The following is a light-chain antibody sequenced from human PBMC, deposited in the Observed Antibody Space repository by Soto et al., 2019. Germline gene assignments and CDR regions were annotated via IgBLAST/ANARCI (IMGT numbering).Light chain of an antibody. CDR3: QQYYVWPRT. CDR1: RTIGID. Sequence: EIAMTQSPATLSVSPGERATLSCRASRTIGIDLAWYQQRPGQAPRLLIYDVSTRAAGVPARFSASGSETEFPLTVSSLQSGDFAVYYCQQYYVWPRTLGRGPKVEIK. CDR2: DVS. V-gene: IGKV3-15*01. J-gene: IGKJ1*01.